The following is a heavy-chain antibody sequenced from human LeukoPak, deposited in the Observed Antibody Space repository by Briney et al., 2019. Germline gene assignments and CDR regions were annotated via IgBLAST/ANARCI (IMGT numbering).Heavy chain of an antibody. J-gene: IGHJ6*03. CDR2: INHSGST. CDR1: GGSFSGYY. CDR3: ARTKGDFWSGYFSYYYMDV. D-gene: IGHD3-3*01. Sequence: SETLSLTCAVYGGSFSGYYWSWIRQTPEKGLEWIGEINHSGSTNSNPSLKSRVTISVDTSKNQFSLNLSSVTAADTAVFYCARTKGDFWSGYFSYYYMDVWGKGTTVTVSS. V-gene: IGHV4-34*01.